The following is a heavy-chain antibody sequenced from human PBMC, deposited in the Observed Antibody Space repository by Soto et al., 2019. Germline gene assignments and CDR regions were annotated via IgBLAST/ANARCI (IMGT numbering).Heavy chain of an antibody. CDR1: GGPISSNNW. CDR2: IHHDKGT. CDR3: ARMPYSSYAMDV. Sequence: QVQLQESGPGLVEPSGTLSLTCAVSGGPISSNNWWSWVRQPPGKGLEWIGEIHHDKGTNYNTSLRSRVTISVDKSKNQLSLNLNSVTAADAAIYYCARMPYSSYAMDVWGQGTTVTVSS. J-gene: IGHJ6*02. D-gene: IGHD2-2*01. V-gene: IGHV4-4*02.